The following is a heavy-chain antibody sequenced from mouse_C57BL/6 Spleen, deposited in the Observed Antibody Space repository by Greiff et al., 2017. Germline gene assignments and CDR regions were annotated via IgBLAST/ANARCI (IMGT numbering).Heavy chain of an antibody. D-gene: IGHD1-1*01. CDR1: GFTFTDYY. CDR2: IGNKANGYTT. V-gene: IGHV7-3*01. CDR3: ARYEGDYYDLDY. Sequence: EVHLVESGGGLVQPGGSLSLSCAASGFTFTDYYMSWVRQPPGQALEWLGFIGNKANGYTTEYSASVKGRFTISRDNSQSILYLQMHALRAEDSSTYYCARYEGDYYDLDYWDQGTTLTVSS. J-gene: IGHJ2*01.